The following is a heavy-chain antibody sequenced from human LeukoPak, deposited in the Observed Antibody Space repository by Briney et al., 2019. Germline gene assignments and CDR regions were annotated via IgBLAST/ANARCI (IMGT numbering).Heavy chain of an antibody. CDR2: INPNSGDT. J-gene: IGHJ4*02. V-gene: IGHV1-2*02. Sequence: RAASVKVSCKASGYTFTGYYMHWVRHAPGQGFEWMGWINPNSGDTNYAQKSQGRVTMTRDTSISTAHMELSRLRSDDTAVYYCARANPLYCSSTTCLFDYWGQGTLVTVSS. CDR3: ARANPLYCSSTTCLFDY. CDR1: GYTFTGYY. D-gene: IGHD2-2*01.